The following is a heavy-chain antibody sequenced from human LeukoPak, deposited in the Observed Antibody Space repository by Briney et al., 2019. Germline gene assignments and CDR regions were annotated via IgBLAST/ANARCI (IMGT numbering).Heavy chain of an antibody. V-gene: IGHV3-7*01. D-gene: IGHD1-26*01. Sequence: PGGSLRLSCAASGFTFSSYWMSWVRQAPGKVLEWVANIKQDGSERYYVDSVKGRFTISRDNAKNSLYLQMNSLRAEDTAVYYCARAKRYYFTFDYWGQGTLVTVSS. CDR1: GFTFSSYW. CDR2: IKQDGSER. J-gene: IGHJ4*02. CDR3: ARAKRYYFTFDY.